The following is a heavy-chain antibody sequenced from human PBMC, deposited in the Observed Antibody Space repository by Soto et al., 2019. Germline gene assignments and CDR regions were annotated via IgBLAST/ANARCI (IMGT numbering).Heavy chain of an antibody. D-gene: IGHD6-19*01. V-gene: IGHV4-30-4*01. CDR1: GGSVSSGVHY. CDR2: VYYTGST. Sequence: SETLSLTCSVSGGSVSSGVHYWSWIRQPPGKGLEWIGYVYYTGSTYYNPSLESRVTISPDTSKNQFSLKMKSVTASDAAVYYCATESSGSSPLHFDFWGQGALVTVSS. J-gene: IGHJ4*02. CDR3: ATESSGSSPLHFDF.